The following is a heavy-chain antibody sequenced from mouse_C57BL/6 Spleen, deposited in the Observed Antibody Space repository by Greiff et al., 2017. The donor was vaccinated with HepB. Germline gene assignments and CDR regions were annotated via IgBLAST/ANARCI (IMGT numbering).Heavy chain of an antibody. V-gene: IGHV5-12*01. Sequence: EVKLVESGGGLVQPGGSLKLSCAASGFTFSDYYMYWVRQTPEKRLEWVAYISNGGGSTYYPDTVKGRFTISRDNAKNTLYLQMSRLKSEDTAMYYGARRGGSNYALDYWGKGTSVTVSS. J-gene: IGHJ4*01. CDR2: ISNGGGST. D-gene: IGHD1-1*01. CDR1: GFTFSDYY. CDR3: ARRGGSNYALDY.